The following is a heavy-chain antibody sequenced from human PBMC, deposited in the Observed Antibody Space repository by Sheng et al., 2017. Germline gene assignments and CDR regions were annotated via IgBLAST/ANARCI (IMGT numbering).Heavy chain of an antibody. CDR1: GFTFSSYW. CDR3: ARDSLKTRDFWSGSRPGWFDP. Sequence: EVQLVESGGGLVQPGGSLRLSCAASGFTFSSYWMSWVRQAPGKGLEWVANIKQDGSEKYYVDSVKGRFTISRDNAKNSLYLQMNSLRAEDTAVYYCARDSLKTRDFWSGSRPGWFDPWGQGTLVTVSS. D-gene: IGHD3-3*01. CDR2: IKQDGSEK. J-gene: IGHJ5*02. V-gene: IGHV3-7*01.